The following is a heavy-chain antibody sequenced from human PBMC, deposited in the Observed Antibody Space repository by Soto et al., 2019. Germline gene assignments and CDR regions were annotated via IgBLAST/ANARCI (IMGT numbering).Heavy chain of an antibody. D-gene: IGHD3-3*02. V-gene: IGHV1-46*01. CDR3: ASPGTLDYYYYGMDV. CDR2: INPSGGST. CDR1: GYTFTSYY. Sequence: PGPPVKVSCXASGYTFTSYYMHWVRRAPGQGLEWMGIINPSGGSTSYAQKFQGRVTMTRDTSTSTVYMELSSLRSEDTAVYYCASPGTLDYYYYGMDVWGQGTTVTVS. J-gene: IGHJ6*02.